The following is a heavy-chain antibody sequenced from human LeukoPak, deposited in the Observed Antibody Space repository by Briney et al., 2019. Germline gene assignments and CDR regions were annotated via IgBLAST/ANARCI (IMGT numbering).Heavy chain of an antibody. D-gene: IGHD6-13*01. CDR2: IYTNGGT. Sequence: SETLSLTCTVSGSSFSGYYWSWSRLPAGRGLEWIGRIYTNGGTMFNPSLKSRATMSFDTSKNLFSLRLNSMTAADTAEYYCARLSASTGTFWGQGILVTVSS. V-gene: IGHV4-4*07. CDR3: ARLSASTGTF. J-gene: IGHJ4*02. CDR1: GSSFSGYY.